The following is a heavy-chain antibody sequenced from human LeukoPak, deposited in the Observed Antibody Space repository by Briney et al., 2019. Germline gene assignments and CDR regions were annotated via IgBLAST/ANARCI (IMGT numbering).Heavy chain of an antibody. V-gene: IGHV4-39*02. D-gene: IGHD4-11*01. CDR2: IFYDGST. Sequence: PSETLSLTCTVSGDSISSSSYYWGWIRQPPGKELEWIGSIFYDGSTYYNPSLKSRLTIFADTSKNQFSLKMTSVTAADTAVYYCVRDYSNFVQGDWGQGTLVTVSS. CDR3: VRDYSNFVQGD. CDR1: GDSISSSSYY. J-gene: IGHJ4*02.